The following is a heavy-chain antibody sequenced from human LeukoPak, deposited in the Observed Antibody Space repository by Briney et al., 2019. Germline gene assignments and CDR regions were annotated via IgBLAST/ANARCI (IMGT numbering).Heavy chain of an antibody. CDR1: GYTFTGYY. V-gene: IGHV1-2*02. CDR2: INPNSGGT. D-gene: IGHD4-17*01. J-gene: IGHJ3*02. Sequence: ASVKVSCKASGYTFTGYYMHWVRQAPGQGLEWMGWINPNSGGTNYAQKFQGRVTMTRDTSISTAYMELSRLRSDDTAVYYCARETVTTGDAFDIRGQGTMVTVSS. CDR3: ARETVTTGDAFDI.